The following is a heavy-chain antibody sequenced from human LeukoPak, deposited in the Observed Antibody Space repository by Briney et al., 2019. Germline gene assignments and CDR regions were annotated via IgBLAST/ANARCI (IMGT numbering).Heavy chain of an antibody. CDR1: GGTFSSYA. D-gene: IGHD6-13*01. CDR2: IIPIFGTA. V-gene: IGHV1-69*05. CDR3: ARAIAAAGTPRVFGNYYYYYMGV. Sequence: ASVKVSCKASGGTFSSYAISWVRQAPGQGLEWMGRIIPIFGTANYAQKFQGRVTITTDESTSTAYMELSSLRSEDTAVYYCARAIAAAGTPRVFGNYYYYYMGVWGKGTTVTVSS. J-gene: IGHJ6*03.